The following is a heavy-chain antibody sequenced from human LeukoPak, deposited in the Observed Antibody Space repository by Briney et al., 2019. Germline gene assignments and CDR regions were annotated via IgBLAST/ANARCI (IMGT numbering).Heavy chain of an antibody. J-gene: IGHJ4*02. CDR3: VRRAASGHLDY. CDR2: TRNKANSYTT. CDR1: GGSISSYY. V-gene: IGHV3-72*01. D-gene: IGHD2-15*01. Sequence: LSLTCTVSGGSISSYYWSWIRQPPGKGLEWIGRTRNKANSYTTEYAASVRDRFTMSRDDSKNSLWLQMNSLKTDDTAVYYCVRRAASGHLDYWGQGTLVTVSS.